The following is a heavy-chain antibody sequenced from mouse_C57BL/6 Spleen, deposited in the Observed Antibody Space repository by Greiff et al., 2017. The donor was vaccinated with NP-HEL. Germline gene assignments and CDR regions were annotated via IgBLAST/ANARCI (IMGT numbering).Heavy chain of an antibody. CDR1: GFTFSSYA. CDR3: TRETAQATFPLFDY. J-gene: IGHJ2*01. V-gene: IGHV5-9-1*02. D-gene: IGHD3-2*02. CDR2: LSSGGDYI. Sequence: EVKLVESGEGLVKPGGSLKLSCAASGFTFSSYAMSWVRQTPEKRLEWVAYLSSGGDYIYYADPVKGRFTISRDNARNTLYLQMSSLKSEDTAMYYCTRETAQATFPLFDYWGQGTTLTVSS.